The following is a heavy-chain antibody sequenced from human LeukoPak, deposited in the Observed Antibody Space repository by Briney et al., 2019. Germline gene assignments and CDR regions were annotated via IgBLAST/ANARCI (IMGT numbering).Heavy chain of an antibody. Sequence: GGSLRLSCAASGFTFTSYAMSWVRQAPGTGLEWVSTISVSGGSTYYADSVKGRFTISRDNSKNTLYLQINSLRAEDTAVYYCARRKSYYLDYWGQGTLVTVSS. V-gene: IGHV3-23*01. J-gene: IGHJ4*02. CDR2: ISVSGGST. D-gene: IGHD3-16*02. CDR1: GFTFTSYA. CDR3: ARRKSYYLDY.